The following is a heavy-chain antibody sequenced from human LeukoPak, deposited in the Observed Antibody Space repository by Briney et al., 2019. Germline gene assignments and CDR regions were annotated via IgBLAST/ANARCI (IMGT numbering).Heavy chain of an antibody. V-gene: IGHV1-8*01. CDR3: ARAQTQLEHDAFDI. Sequence: ASVKVSCKASGYTFTSYDINWVRQATGQGLEWMGWMNPNSGNTGYAQKFQGRVTMTRNTSISTAYMELSSLRSEDTAVYYCARAQTQLEHDAFDIWGQGTMVTVSS. D-gene: IGHD1-1*01. J-gene: IGHJ3*02. CDR1: GYTFTSYD. CDR2: MNPNSGNT.